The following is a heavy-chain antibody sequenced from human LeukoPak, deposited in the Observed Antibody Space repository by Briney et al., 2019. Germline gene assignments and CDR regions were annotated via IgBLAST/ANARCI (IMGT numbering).Heavy chain of an antibody. V-gene: IGHV3-74*01. CDR3: VRDWDHYDFDS. Sequence: GGFLRLSCAASGFTFSNYWIHWVRQAPGKGLVWVSRINPAGNYANYADSVKGRFTISRDNAKNTVYLQMYSLRAEDTALFYCVRDWDHYDFDSWGQGTLVTVSS. CDR2: INPAGNYA. J-gene: IGHJ5*01. D-gene: IGHD3-3*01. CDR1: GFTFSNYW.